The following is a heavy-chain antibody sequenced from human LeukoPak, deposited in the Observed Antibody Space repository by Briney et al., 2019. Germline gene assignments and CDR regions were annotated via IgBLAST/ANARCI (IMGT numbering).Heavy chain of an antibody. CDR1: GGSISSGDYY. Sequence: PSETLSLTCTVSGGSISSGDYYWSWIRQPPGKGLEWIGYIYYSGSTYYNPSLKSRVTISVDTSKNQFSLKLSSVTAADTAVYYCARVGGTFGESTFDYWGRGTLVTVSS. CDR2: IYYSGST. CDR3: ARVGGTFGESTFDY. V-gene: IGHV4-30-4*01. J-gene: IGHJ4*02. D-gene: IGHD3-10*01.